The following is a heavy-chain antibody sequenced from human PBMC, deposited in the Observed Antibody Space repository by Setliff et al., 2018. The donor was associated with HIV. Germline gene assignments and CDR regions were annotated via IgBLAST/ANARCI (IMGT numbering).Heavy chain of an antibody. CDR2: MYHSGST. J-gene: IGHJ4*02. CDR1: NYSISSGYY. D-gene: IGHD5-18*01. V-gene: IGHV4-38-2*01. CDR3: ASGYNYAYSDY. Sequence: SETLSLTCAVSNYSISSGYYWGWIRQSPGKGLEWIGSMYHSGSTYSNPSLKSRVTMSIDTSKNQLSLKLRSVTAADTAVYYCASGYNYAYSDYWGQGTLVTVSS.